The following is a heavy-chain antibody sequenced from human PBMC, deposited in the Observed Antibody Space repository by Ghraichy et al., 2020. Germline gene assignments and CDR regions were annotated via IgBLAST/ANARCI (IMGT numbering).Heavy chain of an antibody. J-gene: IGHJ4*02. CDR3: AKEGRWLVYYFDY. Sequence: GESLNISCAASGFKFRNYGMTWVRQAPGKGLEWVADINISGGTTNYADSVKGRFTISRDNSKNTLFLQMNSLRADDTAIYYCAKEGRWLVYYFDYWGQGILVTVSS. CDR1: GFKFRNYG. D-gene: IGHD6-19*01. V-gene: IGHV3-23*01. CDR2: INISGGTT.